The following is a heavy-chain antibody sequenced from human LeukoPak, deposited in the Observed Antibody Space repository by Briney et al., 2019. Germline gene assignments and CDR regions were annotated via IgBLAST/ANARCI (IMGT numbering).Heavy chain of an antibody. V-gene: IGHV1-69*01. CDR1: GGTFSSYA. CDR2: IIPIFGTA. J-gene: IGHJ4*02. D-gene: IGHD6-13*01. CDR3: ARDWGEEELVFRY. Sequence: SVTVSCTASGGTFSSYAISWVRQAPGQGLEWMGGIIPIFGTANYAQKFQGRVTITADESTSTAYMELSSLRSEDTAVHYCARDWGEEELVFRYWGQGTLVTVSS.